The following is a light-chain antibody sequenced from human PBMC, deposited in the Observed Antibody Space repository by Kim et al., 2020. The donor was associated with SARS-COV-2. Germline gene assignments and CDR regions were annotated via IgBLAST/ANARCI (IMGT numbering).Light chain of an antibody. V-gene: IGKV3-20*01. J-gene: IGKJ1*01. CDR2: GAS. CDR1: QSVSNGY. Sequence: EIVLTQSPGTLSLSTGESATLSCRASQSVSNGYLAWYQQTPGQAPRLLMYGASSRATGVPDRFSGSGSETDFTLTISRLEPDDFAVYYCQQYHRSTWTFGQGTKVDIK. CDR3: QQYHRSTWT.